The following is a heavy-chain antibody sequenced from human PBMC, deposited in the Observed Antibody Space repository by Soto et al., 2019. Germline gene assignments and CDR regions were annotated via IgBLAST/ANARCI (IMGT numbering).Heavy chain of an antibody. J-gene: IGHJ4*02. CDR3: ARVSSRDSSSTDFDY. D-gene: IGHD6-6*01. CDR2: IWYDGSNK. Sequence: RLSCAASGFTFSSYGMHWVRQAPGKGLEWVAVIWYDGSNKYYADSVKGRFTISRDNSKNTLYLQMNSLRAEDTAVYYCARVSSRDSSSTDFDYWGQGTLVTVSS. CDR1: GFTFSSYG. V-gene: IGHV3-33*01.